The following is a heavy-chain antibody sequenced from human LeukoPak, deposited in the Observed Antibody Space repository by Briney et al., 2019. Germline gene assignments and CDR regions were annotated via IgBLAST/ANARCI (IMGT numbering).Heavy chain of an antibody. CDR1: GYTFTTYG. Sequence: GASVKVSCKASGYTFTTYGIAWVGQAPGQGLEWMGRISAHNGNTNYAQSLQGRVTMTTDTSTNTAYMELRSLRSDDSAVYYCARDGYFDLWGRGTLVTVSS. J-gene: IGHJ2*01. CDR3: ARDGYFDL. V-gene: IGHV1-18*01. CDR2: ISAHNGNT.